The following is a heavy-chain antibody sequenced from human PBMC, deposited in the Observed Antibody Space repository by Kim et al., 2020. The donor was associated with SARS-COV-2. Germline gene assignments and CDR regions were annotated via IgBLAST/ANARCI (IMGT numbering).Heavy chain of an antibody. Sequence: RITNYADFVEGRFTISRDNGRDTLYLQLSSLRVEDTAVYYCAKDLSGRQDMWGQGTMVTVSS. V-gene: IGHV3-74*01. D-gene: IGHD3-3*02. J-gene: IGHJ3*02. CDR2: RIT. CDR3: AKDLSGRQDM.